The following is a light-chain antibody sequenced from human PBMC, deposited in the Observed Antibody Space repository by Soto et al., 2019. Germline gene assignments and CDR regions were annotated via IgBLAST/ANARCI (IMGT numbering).Light chain of an antibody. CDR2: EVS. CDR3: SSYAGSHSWYV. J-gene: IGLJ1*01. CDR1: SSDVGGYNY. V-gene: IGLV2-8*01. Sequence: QSALTQPPSASGSPGQSVTISCTGTSSDVGGYNYVSWYQQHPGKAPKLMISEVSKRPSGVPDRFSGSKSGDTASLTVSGLQAEDEADYYCSSYAGSHSWYVFGTGTKLTVL.